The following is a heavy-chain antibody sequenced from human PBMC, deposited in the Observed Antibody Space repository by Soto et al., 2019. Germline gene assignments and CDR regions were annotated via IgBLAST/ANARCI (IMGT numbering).Heavy chain of an antibody. CDR2: ISGSGGST. V-gene: IGHV3-23*01. J-gene: IGHJ6*03. CDR1: GFTFSSYA. CDR3: AKVPGYCSGGSCSDYYYYMDV. D-gene: IGHD2-15*01. Sequence: GGSLRLSCAASGFTFSSYAMSWVRQAPGKGLEWVSAISGSGGSTYYADSVKGRFTISRDNSKNTLYLQMNSLRAEDTAVYYCAKVPGYCSGGSCSDYYYYMDVWGKGTTVTVSS.